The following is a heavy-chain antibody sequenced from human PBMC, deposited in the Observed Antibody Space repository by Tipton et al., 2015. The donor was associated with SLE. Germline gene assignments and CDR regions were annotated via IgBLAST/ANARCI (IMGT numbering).Heavy chain of an antibody. Sequence: SLRLSCAASEFTFSTYGMHWVRQAPGKGLDYVATTSYDGSNKHYADSVKGRFTISKDNSKNTLYLQMNSLRADDTAVYYCAKDAPLYSASPNPKTAGWGQGTLVTVSS. V-gene: IGHV3-30*18. CDR1: EFTFSTYG. CDR2: TSYDGSNK. CDR3: AKDAPLYSASPNPKTAG. J-gene: IGHJ4*02. D-gene: IGHD6-13*01.